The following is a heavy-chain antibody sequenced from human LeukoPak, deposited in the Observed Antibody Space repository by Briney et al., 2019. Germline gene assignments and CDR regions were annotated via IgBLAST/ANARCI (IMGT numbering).Heavy chain of an antibody. CDR2: INPNSGGT. CDR3: ARDKYSYGPNYFDY. J-gene: IGHJ4*02. CDR1: GYTFTGYY. Sequence: ASVKVSCKASGYTFTGYYMHWVRQAPGQGLEWMGRINPNSGGTNYAQKFQGRVTMTRDTSISTAYMELSRLRSDDTAVYYCARDKYSYGPNYFDYWGQETLVTVSS. D-gene: IGHD5-18*01. V-gene: IGHV1-2*06.